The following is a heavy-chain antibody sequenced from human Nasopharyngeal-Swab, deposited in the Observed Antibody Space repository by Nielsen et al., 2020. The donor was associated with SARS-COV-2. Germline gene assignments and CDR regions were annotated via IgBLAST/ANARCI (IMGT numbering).Heavy chain of an antibody. CDR2: IRSKAYGGTT. CDR3: TREGQGTAFDI. Sequence: WIRQPPGKGLEWVGFIRSKAYGGTTEYAASVKGRFTISRDDSKSIAYLQMNSLKTEDTAVYYCTREGQGTAFDIWGQGTMVTVSS. V-gene: IGHV3-49*02. J-gene: IGHJ3*02.